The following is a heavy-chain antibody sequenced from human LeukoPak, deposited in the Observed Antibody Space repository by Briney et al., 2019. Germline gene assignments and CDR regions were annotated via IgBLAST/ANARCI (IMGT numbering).Heavy chain of an antibody. Sequence: SETLSLTCPLSGDALSTYYWNWVRQTPGKGLEWIGHVTYETTAYNPSLKSRVTISLDTSKNEFSLQLRSVTAADTAVYFCARDQRHSYGKYFDPWSQGILVSVSS. J-gene: IGHJ4*02. CDR3: ARDQRHSYGKYFDP. V-gene: IGHV4-4*08. D-gene: IGHD5-18*01. CDR2: VTYETT. CDR1: GDALSTYY.